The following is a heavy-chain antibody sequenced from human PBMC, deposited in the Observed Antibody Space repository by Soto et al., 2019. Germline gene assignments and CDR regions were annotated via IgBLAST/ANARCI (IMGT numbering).Heavy chain of an antibody. CDR1: GGSISSGGYY. V-gene: IGHV4-31*11. CDR2: IYYSGST. D-gene: IGHD3-10*01. Sequence: TSETLSLTCAVSGGSISSGGYYWSWIRQHPGKGLEWIGYIYYSGSTYYNPSLKSRVTISVDTSKNQFSLKLSSVTAADTAVYYCASRKSSPYFDYWGQGTLVTVS. J-gene: IGHJ4*02. CDR3: ASRKSSPYFDY.